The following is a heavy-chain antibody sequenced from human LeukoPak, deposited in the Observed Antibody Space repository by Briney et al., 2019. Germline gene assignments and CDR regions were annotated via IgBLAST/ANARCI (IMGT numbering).Heavy chain of an antibody. CDR1: GFTFSSYA. V-gene: IGHV3-23*01. CDR2: ISGSGGST. J-gene: IGHJ4*02. CDR3: AKTPMHRYYFDY. Sequence: GSLRLSCAASGFTFSSYAMSWVRQAPGKGLEWVSAISGSGGSTYYADSVKGRFTISRDNSKNTLYLQMNSLRAEDTAVYYCAKTPMHRYYFDYWGQGTLVTVSS.